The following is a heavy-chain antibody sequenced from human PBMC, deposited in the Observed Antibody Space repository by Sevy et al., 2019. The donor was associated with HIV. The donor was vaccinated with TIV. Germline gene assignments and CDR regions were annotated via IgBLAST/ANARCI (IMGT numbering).Heavy chain of an antibody. V-gene: IGHV1-18*01. CDR1: GYTFTSNG. Sequence: ASVKVSCRASGYTFTSNGIAWVRQAPGQGLEWMGWINTNNGNANYAQKYQGRVTMTTDTSTSTGYMELRSLRSDDTAMYYCASDRGYCSGGSCYIQQWGQGTLVTVSS. CDR2: INTNNGNA. D-gene: IGHD2-15*01. J-gene: IGHJ1*01. CDR3: ASDRGYCSGGSCYIQQ.